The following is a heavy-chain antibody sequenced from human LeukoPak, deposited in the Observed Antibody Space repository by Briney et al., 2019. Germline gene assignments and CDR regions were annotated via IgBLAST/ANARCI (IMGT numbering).Heavy chain of an antibody. V-gene: IGHV3-11*04. CDR3: ARDYYDSSGYYYSAY. CDR1: GFTFSDYY. Sequence: GGSLRLSCAASGFTFSDYYMSWIRQAPGKGLEWVSYISSSGSTIYYAGSVKGRFTISRDNAKNLLYLQMNSLRGEDTAVYYCARDYYDSSGYYYSAYWGQGTLVTVSS. D-gene: IGHD3-22*01. J-gene: IGHJ4*02. CDR2: ISSSGSTI.